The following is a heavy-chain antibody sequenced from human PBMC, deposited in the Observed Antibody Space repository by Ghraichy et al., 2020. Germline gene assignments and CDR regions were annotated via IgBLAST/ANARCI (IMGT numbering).Heavy chain of an antibody. D-gene: IGHD4-17*01. J-gene: IGHJ3*02. CDR3: ARVINTYGEFRGAFDT. CDR1: AGSFSDYY. Sequence: SQTLSLTCDIFAGSFSDYYWSWIRQPPGKGLEWIGEINQSGSTNYNPSLKSRVTISVDTSKNQFSLKLTSVTAADTAIYYCARVINTYGEFRGAFDTWAQGTTVTVSS. CDR2: INQSGST. V-gene: IGHV4-34*01.